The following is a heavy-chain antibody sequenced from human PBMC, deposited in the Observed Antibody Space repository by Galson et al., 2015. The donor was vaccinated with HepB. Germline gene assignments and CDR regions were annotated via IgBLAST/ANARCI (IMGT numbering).Heavy chain of an antibody. CDR2: ISAYNGNT. Sequence: SVKVSCKAPGYTFTSYGISWVRQAPGQGLEWMGWISAYNGNTNYAQKLQGRVTMTTDTSTSTAYMELRSLRSDDTAVYFCARVERRIGELVYGMDVWGQGTTVTVSS. V-gene: IGHV1-18*01. CDR3: ARVERRIGELVYGMDV. CDR1: GYTFTSYG. J-gene: IGHJ6*02. D-gene: IGHD3-10*01.